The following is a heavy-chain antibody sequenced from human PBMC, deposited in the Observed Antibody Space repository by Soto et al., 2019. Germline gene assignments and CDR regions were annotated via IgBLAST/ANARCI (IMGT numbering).Heavy chain of an antibody. CDR3: AREIHQGYYYGSGSYLPWFDP. D-gene: IGHD3-10*01. V-gene: IGHV1-69*04. CDR1: GGTFSSYT. Sequence: SVKVSCKASGGTFSSYTISWVRQAPGQGLEWMGRIIPILGIANYAQKFQGRVTITADKSTSTAYMELSSLRSEDTAVYYCAREIHQGYYYGSGSYLPWFDPWGQGTLVTVSS. CDR2: IIPILGIA. J-gene: IGHJ5*02.